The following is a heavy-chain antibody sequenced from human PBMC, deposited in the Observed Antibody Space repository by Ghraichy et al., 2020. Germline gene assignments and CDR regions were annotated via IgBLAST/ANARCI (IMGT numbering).Heavy chain of an antibody. Sequence: RGSLRLSCVASGFTFSDFWMVWVRQAPGKGLEWVANIKEDGSEIHYMDSVQGRFTISRDNAKNSLYLQMNDLRAEDTAVYYCTRKPYCTRSTCFAFDFWGPGTRVSVSS. D-gene: IGHD2-2*01. J-gene: IGHJ4*02. CDR3: TRKPYCTRSTCFAFDF. V-gene: IGHV3-7*04. CDR1: GFTFSDFW. CDR2: IKEDGSEI.